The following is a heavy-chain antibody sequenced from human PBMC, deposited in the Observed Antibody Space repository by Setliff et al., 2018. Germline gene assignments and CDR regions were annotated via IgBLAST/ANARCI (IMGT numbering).Heavy chain of an antibody. J-gene: IGHJ4*02. Sequence: ASVKVSCKASGNTFTGYYIHWLRQAPGQGLEWMGGINPNSGDTTFAQKLQGRVTITTDTSNSTDYMDLSRLTSDDTAVYYCAREVLSTVVAWDYWGQGTLVTVSS. CDR2: INPNSGDT. D-gene: IGHD4-17*01. CDR1: GNTFTGYY. V-gene: IGHV1-2*02. CDR3: AREVLSTVVAWDY.